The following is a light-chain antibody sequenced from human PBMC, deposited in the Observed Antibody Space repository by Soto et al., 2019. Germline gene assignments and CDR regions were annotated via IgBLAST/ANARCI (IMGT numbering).Light chain of an antibody. CDR3: QQVNSYPIT. CDR2: PAS. V-gene: IGKV1-9*01. J-gene: IGKJ5*01. Sequence: DIQLTQSPSFLSASVGDRVTITCRASQVISSYLAWYQQKPGTAPKFLIYPASTLQSGVPSRFSGSGSGTEFTLTISSLRPEDFATYFCQQVNSYPITFGQGTRLEIK. CDR1: QVISSY.